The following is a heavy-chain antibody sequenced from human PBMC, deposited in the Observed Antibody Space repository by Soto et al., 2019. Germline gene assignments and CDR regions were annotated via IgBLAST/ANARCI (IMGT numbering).Heavy chain of an antibody. CDR3: ARDGMRVVVPAANDYYYYYYMDV. V-gene: IGHV1-18*01. CDR1: GYTFTSYG. Sequence: ASVKVSCKASGYTFTSYGISWVRQAPGQGLEWMGWISAYNGNTNYAQKLQGRVTMTTDTSTSTAYMELRSLRSDDTAVYYCARDGMRVVVPAANDYYYYYYMDVWGKGTTVTVS. CDR2: ISAYNGNT. J-gene: IGHJ6*03. D-gene: IGHD2-2*01.